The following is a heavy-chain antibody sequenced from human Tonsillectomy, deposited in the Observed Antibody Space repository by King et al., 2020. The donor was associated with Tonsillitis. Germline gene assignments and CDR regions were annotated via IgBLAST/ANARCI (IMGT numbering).Heavy chain of an antibody. CDR3: SRPGRGRYDYDAYNAFDI. J-gene: IGHJ3*02. V-gene: IGHV5-51*01. CDR2: IYPDDSDI. CDR1: GYSFSSHW. Sequence: VQLVESGAEVKKPGESLKISCKGSGYSFSSHWIGWVRQMPGKGLEWMGIIYPDDSDIRYSPSFQGQVTISADKSISTAYLQWSRLKASDTAMYYCSRPGRGRYDYDAYNAFDIWGQGTMVTVSS. D-gene: IGHD5-12*01.